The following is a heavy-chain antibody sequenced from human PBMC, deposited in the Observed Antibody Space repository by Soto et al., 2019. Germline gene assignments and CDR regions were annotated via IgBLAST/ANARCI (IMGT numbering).Heavy chain of an antibody. D-gene: IGHD5-18*01. Sequence: GGSLRLSCAASGFTFISYAMSLFRHAPGKGLEWVSTISSSGGSTYYADSVKGRFTISRDSSKNTLYLQVNSLRAEDKAVYYCANLLDSYGPDYWGQGTQVTVSS. CDR3: ANLLDSYGPDY. CDR1: GFTFISYA. J-gene: IGHJ4*02. V-gene: IGHV3-23*01. CDR2: ISSSGGST.